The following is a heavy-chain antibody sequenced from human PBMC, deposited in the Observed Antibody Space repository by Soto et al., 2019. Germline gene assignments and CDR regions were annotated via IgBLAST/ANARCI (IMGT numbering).Heavy chain of an antibody. J-gene: IGHJ4*02. V-gene: IGHV1-18*01. Sequence: ASVKVSCKASGYTFTSYGISWVRQAPGQGLEWMGWISAYNGNTNYAQKLQGRVTMTTDTSTSTAYMELRSLRSDDTAVYYCARDYAVGYYDSSGPRLDWGQGTLVTVSS. CDR3: ARDYAVGYYDSSGPRLD. CDR1: GYTFTSYG. D-gene: IGHD3-22*01. CDR2: ISAYNGNT.